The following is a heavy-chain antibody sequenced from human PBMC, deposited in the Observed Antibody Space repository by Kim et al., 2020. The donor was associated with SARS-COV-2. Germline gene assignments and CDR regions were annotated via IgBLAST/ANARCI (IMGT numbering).Heavy chain of an antibody. CDR3: ARLTMSGFTTNAFEI. V-gene: IGHV5-10-1*01. Sequence: GESLKISCKGSGYTFITYWISWVRQMPGKGLEWMGRIDPSDSYTNYSPPFQGHVTMSADKSISTAYLQWRSLKASDTAMYYCARLTMSGFTTNAFEIWGQGTMVSVSS. CDR1: GYTFITYW. J-gene: IGHJ3*02. CDR2: IDPSDSYT. D-gene: IGHD3-10*02.